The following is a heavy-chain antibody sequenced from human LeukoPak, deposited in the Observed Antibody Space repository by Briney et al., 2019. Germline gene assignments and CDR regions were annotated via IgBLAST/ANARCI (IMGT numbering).Heavy chain of an antibody. D-gene: IGHD4-17*01. J-gene: IGHJ4*02. Sequence: SETLSLTCTVSGGSISSYYWSWIRQPAGKGLEWIGRIYTSGSTNYSPSLKSRVTMSVDTSKNQFSLKLSSVTAADTAVYYCAREADYGDLFDYWGQGTLVTVPS. CDR3: AREADYGDLFDY. CDR1: GGSISSYY. V-gene: IGHV4-4*07. CDR2: IYTSGST.